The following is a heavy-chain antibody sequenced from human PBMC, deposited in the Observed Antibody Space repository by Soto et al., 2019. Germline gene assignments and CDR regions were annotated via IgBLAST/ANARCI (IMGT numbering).Heavy chain of an antibody. V-gene: IGHV1-69*13. CDR3: ARDNKYQLLKGPPSDYYYYYGMDV. CDR1: GGTFSSYA. D-gene: IGHD2-2*01. J-gene: IGHJ6*02. CDR2: IIPIFGTA. Sequence: SVKVSCKASGGTFSSYAISWVRQAPGQGLEWMGGIIPIFGTANYAQKFQGRVTITADESTSTAYMELSSLRSEDTAVYYCARDNKYQLLKGPPSDYYYYYGMDVWGQGTTVTVSS.